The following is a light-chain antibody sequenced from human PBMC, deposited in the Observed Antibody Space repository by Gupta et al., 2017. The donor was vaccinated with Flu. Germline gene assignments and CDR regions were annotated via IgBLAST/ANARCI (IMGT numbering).Light chain of an antibody. CDR3: SSYTSTYTYV. CDR2: EVS. Sequence: SALTQPPSVSGSPGQSVTISCPGTSSDVGNYNRVSWYQQPPGTAPKLMIYEVSNRPSGVPDRFSGSKSGNTASLTISGLQAEDEADYYCSSYTSTYTYVFGTGTKLTVL. V-gene: IGLV2-18*02. J-gene: IGLJ1*01. CDR1: SSDVGNYNR.